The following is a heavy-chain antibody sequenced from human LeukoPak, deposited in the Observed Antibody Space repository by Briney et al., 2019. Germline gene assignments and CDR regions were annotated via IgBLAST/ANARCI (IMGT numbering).Heavy chain of an antibody. CDR2: ISGSGGST. J-gene: IGHJ4*02. Sequence: GGSLRLSCAASGFTVSSNYMSWVRQAPGKGLEWVSAISGSGGSTYYADSVKGRFTISRDNSKNTLYLQMNSLRAEDTAVYYCAKVRLRYGASDYWGQGTLVTVSS. D-gene: IGHD1-26*01. CDR1: GFTVSSNY. V-gene: IGHV3-23*01. CDR3: AKVRLRYGASDY.